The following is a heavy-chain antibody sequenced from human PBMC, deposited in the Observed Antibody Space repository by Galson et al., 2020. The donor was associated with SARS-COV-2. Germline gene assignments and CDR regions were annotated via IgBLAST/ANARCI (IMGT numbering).Heavy chain of an antibody. Sequence: GGSLRLSCAASGFTFSSYAMHWVRQAPGKGLEWVAVISYDGSNKYYADSVKGRFTISRDNSKNTLYLQMNSLRAEDTAVYYCARDYGDIVVVPAAVNHYYYYYMDVWGKGTTVTVSS. CDR1: GFTFSSYA. D-gene: IGHD2-2*01. CDR2: ISYDGSNK. CDR3: ARDYGDIVVVPAAVNHYYYYYMDV. V-gene: IGHV3-30-3*01. J-gene: IGHJ6*03.